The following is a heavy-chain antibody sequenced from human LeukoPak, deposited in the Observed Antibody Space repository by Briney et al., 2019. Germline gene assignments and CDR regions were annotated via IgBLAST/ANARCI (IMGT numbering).Heavy chain of an antibody. CDR3: AREEYSSSIGRWFDP. V-gene: IGHV4-61*02. J-gene: IGHJ5*02. D-gene: IGHD6-6*01. CDR1: GGPISSGSYY. Sequence: PSQTLSLTCTVSGGPISSGSYYWSWIRQPAGKGLEWIGRIYTSGSTNYNPSLKSRVTISVDTSKNQFSLKLSSVTAADTAVYYCAREEYSSSIGRWFDPWGQGTLVTVSS. CDR2: IYTSGST.